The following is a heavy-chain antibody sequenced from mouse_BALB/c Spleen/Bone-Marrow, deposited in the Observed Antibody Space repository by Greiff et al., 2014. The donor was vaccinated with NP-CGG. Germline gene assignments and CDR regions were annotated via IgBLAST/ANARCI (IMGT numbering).Heavy chain of an antibody. D-gene: IGHD2-3*01. Sequence: EVQVVESGGGLVKPGGALNLSCAASGFTFNNYAMSWVRQTPERRLEWVATISSGGGYIYYPDSVKGQFTISRDNAKNTLYLQMSSPRSEDTAMYYCARQESIYDGYYGGFAYWGQGTLVTVSA. V-gene: IGHV5-9-3*01. CDR1: GFTFNNYA. CDR3: ARQESIYDGYYGGFAY. CDR2: ISSGGGYI. J-gene: IGHJ3*01.